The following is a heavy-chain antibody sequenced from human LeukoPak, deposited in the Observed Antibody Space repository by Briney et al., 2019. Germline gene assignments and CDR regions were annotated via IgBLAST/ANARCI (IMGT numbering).Heavy chain of an antibody. D-gene: IGHD6-13*01. CDR2: ISGSGGST. V-gene: IGHV3-23*01. CDR1: GFTFSSYA. Sequence: GGSLRLSCAASGFTFSSYAMSWVRQAPGKGLEWVSAISGSGGSTYYADSVKGRFTISRDNSKNSLYLQMNSLRAEDTAVYYCARDRIAAAKFDYWGQEPWSPSPQ. J-gene: IGHJ4*01. CDR3: ARDRIAAAKFDY.